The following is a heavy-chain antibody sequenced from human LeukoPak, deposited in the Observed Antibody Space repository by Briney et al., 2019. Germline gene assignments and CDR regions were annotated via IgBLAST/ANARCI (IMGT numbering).Heavy chain of an antibody. CDR3: ARDYGSGSYLDY. Sequence: QTGGSLRLSCAASGFTFSSYAMHWVRQAPGKGLEWVAVISYDGSNKYYADSVKGRFTISRDNSKNTLYLQMNSLRAEDTAVYYCARDYGSGSYLDYWGQGTLVTVSS. V-gene: IGHV3-30-3*01. CDR1: GFTFSSYA. CDR2: ISYDGSNK. J-gene: IGHJ4*02. D-gene: IGHD3-10*01.